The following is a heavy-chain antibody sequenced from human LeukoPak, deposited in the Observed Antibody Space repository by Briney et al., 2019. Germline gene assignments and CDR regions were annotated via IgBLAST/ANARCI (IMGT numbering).Heavy chain of an antibody. V-gene: IGHV4-34*01. CDR2: ITHSGRH. J-gene: IGHJ6*04. Sequence: PSQTLSLTCAVYGGSFSGYYWSWIRQPPGKGLEWIGEITHSGRHNSNPSLKSRATTPVDTSKKQFSLKLSSVTAADTAVYYCATGRGSVSYYRRYGMDVWGKGTTVTVSS. CDR3: ATGRGSVSYYRRYGMDV. D-gene: IGHD3-10*01. CDR1: GGSFSGYY.